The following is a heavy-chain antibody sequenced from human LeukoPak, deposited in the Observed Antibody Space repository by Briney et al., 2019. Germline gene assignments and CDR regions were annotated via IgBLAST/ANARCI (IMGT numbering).Heavy chain of an antibody. D-gene: IGHD3-22*01. J-gene: IGHJ4*02. CDR3: AKDLRRNYYDSSGYYLDY. Sequence: PGGSLGLSCAASGFTFSSYVMSWVRQAPGKGLEWVSAISSSGGSTYYADSVKGRFTISRDNSKNTLYLQMNSLRAEDTAVYYCAKDLRRNYYDSSGYYLDYWGQGTLVTVSS. V-gene: IGHV3-23*01. CDR2: ISSSGGST. CDR1: GFTFSSYV.